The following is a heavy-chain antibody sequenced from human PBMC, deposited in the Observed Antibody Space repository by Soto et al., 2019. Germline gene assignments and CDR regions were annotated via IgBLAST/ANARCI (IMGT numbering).Heavy chain of an antibody. CDR1: GYSFTSLH. CDR3: ARGSPGPVDH. D-gene: IGHD3-10*01. Sequence: QVQLMQSGSEVRKPGASVKVSCKASGYSFTSLHVNWVRQAAGQGLEWIGWMNPHSGDTGYAQKFQRRVTITRDITLTTAYLELRSLTSEDTDVYFCARGSPGPVDHWGQGTLVTVSS. V-gene: IGHV1-8*01. CDR2: MNPHSGDT. J-gene: IGHJ4*02.